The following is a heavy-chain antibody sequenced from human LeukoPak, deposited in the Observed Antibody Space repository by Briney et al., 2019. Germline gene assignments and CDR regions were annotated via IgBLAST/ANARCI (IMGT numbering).Heavy chain of an antibody. Sequence: ASVKVSCKASGYTFTSYYMNWVRQAPGQGLEWMGVINPSGGSTSYAQKFQGRVTMTRDTSTSTCYMELSSLRSEDTAVYYCARALLFLEYRLNYCGQGTLVTVSS. CDR2: INPSGGST. CDR3: ARALLFLEYRLNY. D-gene: IGHD3-3*01. J-gene: IGHJ4*02. CDR1: GYTFTSYY. V-gene: IGHV1-46*01.